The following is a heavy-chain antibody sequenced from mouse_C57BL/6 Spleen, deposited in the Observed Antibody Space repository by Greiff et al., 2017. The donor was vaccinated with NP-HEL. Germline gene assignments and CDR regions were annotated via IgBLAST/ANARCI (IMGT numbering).Heavy chain of an antibody. CDR1: GFTFSSYT. Sequence: EVHLVESGGGLVKPGGSLKLSCAASGFTFSSYTMSWVRQTPEKRLEWVATISGGGGNTYYPDSVKGRFTISRDNAKNTLYLQMSSLRSEDTALYYCARRGGYPSYWYFDVWGTGTTVTVSS. D-gene: IGHD2-2*01. J-gene: IGHJ1*03. CDR3: ARRGGYPSYWYFDV. V-gene: IGHV5-9*01. CDR2: ISGGGGNT.